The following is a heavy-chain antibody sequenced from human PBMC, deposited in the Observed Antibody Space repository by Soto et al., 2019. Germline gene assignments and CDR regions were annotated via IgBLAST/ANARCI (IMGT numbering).Heavy chain of an antibody. J-gene: IGHJ4*02. V-gene: IGHV3-21*01. CDR2: ISSSSNDL. Sequence: EVQLVESGGGLARPGGSLRLSCAASGFRFSIYNMSWVRQAPVQGLEWVAFISSSSNDLYYADSVKGRFTISRDNATNSLFLQVNNLRAEDTAVDFCARDERSVAVAPFFDYWGQGTQVTVSS. CDR1: GFRFSIYN. CDR3: ARDERSVAVAPFFDY.